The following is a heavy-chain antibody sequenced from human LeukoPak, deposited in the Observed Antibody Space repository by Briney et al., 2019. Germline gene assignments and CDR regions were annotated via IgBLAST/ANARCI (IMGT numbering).Heavy chain of an antibody. CDR3: VQGTRRGAITMVRGVIGKSYYFDS. V-gene: IGHV3-30*02. CDR1: GFTFSYYG. D-gene: IGHD3-10*01. Sequence: PGGSLRLSCAASGFTFSYYGMHWVRQAPGKGLEWVSFIRHDGNDKFYAETVKGRFTISRDTSRKIVYLLMNSLRAEDTAVYYCVQGTRRGAITMVRGVIGKSYYFDSWGQGTLVTVSS. CDR2: IRHDGNDK. J-gene: IGHJ4*02.